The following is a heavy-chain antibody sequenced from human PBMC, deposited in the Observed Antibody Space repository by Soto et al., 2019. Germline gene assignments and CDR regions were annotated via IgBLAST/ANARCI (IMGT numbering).Heavy chain of an antibody. V-gene: IGHV4-39*07. CDR1: GGSISSSSFY. CDR2: IYYSGST. Sequence: PSETLSLTCTVSGGSISSSSFYWGWIRQPPGKGLEWIGCIYYSGSTYYNPSLKSRVTISVDTSKNQFSLKLSSVTAGHTVVYYCARGGGYDILTGSYYYYYGMGVWGQGTTVTVSS. D-gene: IGHD3-9*01. J-gene: IGHJ6*02. CDR3: ARGGGYDILTGSYYYYYGMGV.